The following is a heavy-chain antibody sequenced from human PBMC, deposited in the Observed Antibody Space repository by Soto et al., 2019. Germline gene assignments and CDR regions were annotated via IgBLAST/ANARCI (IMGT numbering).Heavy chain of an antibody. CDR1: GGSISSYY. Sequence: SETLSLTCTVFGGSISSYYWSWILQPPGKGLEWIGYIYYSGSTNYNPSLKSRVTISVDTSKNQFSPKLSSVTAADTAVYYCARDYNDFWSGHFDYWGQGALVTVSS. D-gene: IGHD3-3*01. V-gene: IGHV4-59*01. J-gene: IGHJ4*02. CDR2: IYYSGST. CDR3: ARDYNDFWSGHFDY.